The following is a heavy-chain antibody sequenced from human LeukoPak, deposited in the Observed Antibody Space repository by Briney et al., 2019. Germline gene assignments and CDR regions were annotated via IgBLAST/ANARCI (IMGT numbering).Heavy chain of an antibody. V-gene: IGHV3-53*01. D-gene: IGHD6-13*01. Sequence: GGSLRLSCTASGFTVSNNYMNWVRQAPGKGLEWVAPIYSGGTTNYADSVKGRFTISRDNSKNTLYLQMTNVRVEDTAVYYCARDPPGIAASVSGGWGQGTLVTVSS. CDR1: GFTVSNNY. J-gene: IGHJ4*02. CDR3: ARDPPGIAASVSGG. CDR2: IYSGGTT.